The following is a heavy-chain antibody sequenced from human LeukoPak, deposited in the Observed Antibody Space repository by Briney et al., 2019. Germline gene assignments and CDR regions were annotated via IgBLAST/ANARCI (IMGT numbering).Heavy chain of an antibody. CDR1: GGSTSSYY. CDR2: IYYSGST. Sequence: SETLSLTCTVSGGSTSSYYWSWIRQTPGKGLEWIGYIYYSGSTNFNPSLKSRVTISVDTSKNQFSLKLSSVTAADTAVYYCARGQVLPYWGQGTLVTVSS. J-gene: IGHJ4*02. V-gene: IGHV4-59*12. CDR3: ARGQVLPY.